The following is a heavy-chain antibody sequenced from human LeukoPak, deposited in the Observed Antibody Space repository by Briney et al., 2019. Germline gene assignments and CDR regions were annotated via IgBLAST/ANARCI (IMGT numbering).Heavy chain of an antibody. CDR1: GFSFSDYY. CDR3: ARDSTGYSYVDC. V-gene: IGHV3-72*01. J-gene: IGHJ4*02. Sequence: PGGSLRLSCAASGFSFSDYYMDWVRQAPGKGLEWVGRIRNKANHYTTEYAASAKGRFSISRDESKNSLYLQVNSLKTEDTAVYYCARDSTGYSYVDCWGQGTLVTVSS. D-gene: IGHD5-18*01. CDR2: IRNKANHYTT.